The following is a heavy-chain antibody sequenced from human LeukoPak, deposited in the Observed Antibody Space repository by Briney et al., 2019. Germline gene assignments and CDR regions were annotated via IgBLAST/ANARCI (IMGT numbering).Heavy chain of an antibody. CDR1: GGTFSSYA. D-gene: IGHD4-17*01. V-gene: IGHV1-69*04. CDR3: ARARTTVANHFDF. J-gene: IGHJ4*02. CDR2: IIPILGIA. Sequence: SVKVSCKASGGTFSSYAISWVRQAPGQGLEWMGRIIPILGIANYAQKFQGRVTITADKSTSTAYMELSSLRSEDTAVYYCARARTTVANHFDFWGRGTLVTVSS.